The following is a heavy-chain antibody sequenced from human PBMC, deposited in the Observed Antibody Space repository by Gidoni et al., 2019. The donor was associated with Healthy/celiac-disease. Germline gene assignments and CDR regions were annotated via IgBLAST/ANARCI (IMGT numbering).Heavy chain of an antibody. CDR1: GGTFSSYD. J-gene: IGHJ6*03. CDR3: ASPTSRSIAAAGKHSKYYYYYMDV. V-gene: IGHV1-69*01. D-gene: IGHD6-13*01. CDR2: IIPSFGTA. Sequence: QVQLVQSGAEVKKPGSSVKVSCKASGGTFSSYDISWVRPAPGQVLEWIGGIIPSFGTANYVQKFHGRVKSTADESTRKAYMELSSLRSEDTAVYYCASPTSRSIAAAGKHSKYYYYYMDVWGKGTTVTVSS.